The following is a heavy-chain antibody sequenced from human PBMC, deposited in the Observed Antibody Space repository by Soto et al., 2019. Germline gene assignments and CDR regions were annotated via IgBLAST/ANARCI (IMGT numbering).Heavy chain of an antibody. Sequence: ASVKVSCKASGYTFTSYAMHWVRQAPGQRLEWMGWINAGNGNTKYSQKFQGRVTITRDTSASTAYMELSSLRSEDTAVYYCASSYCLSTSCPPYYGMDVWGQGTTVTSP. J-gene: IGHJ6*02. D-gene: IGHD2-2*01. CDR1: GYTFTSYA. CDR3: ASSYCLSTSCPPYYGMDV. V-gene: IGHV1-3*01. CDR2: INAGNGNT.